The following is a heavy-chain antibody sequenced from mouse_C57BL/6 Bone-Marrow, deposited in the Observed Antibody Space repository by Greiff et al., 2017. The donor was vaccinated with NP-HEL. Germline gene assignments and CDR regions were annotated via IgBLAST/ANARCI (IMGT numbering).Heavy chain of an antibody. D-gene: IGHD2-4*01. Sequence: EVKLMESGGGLVQPGASLRLSCAASGFTFTDYYMSWVRQPPGKAPEWLALIRNKANGYTTEYTASVKGRFTISRDNPQTILDLQMNTLRAEDSATYYCVKAVGDYDGYYFDYWGQGTTLTVSS. CDR1: GFTFTDYY. CDR2: IRNKANGYTT. CDR3: VKAVGDYDGYYFDY. J-gene: IGHJ2*01. V-gene: IGHV7-4*01.